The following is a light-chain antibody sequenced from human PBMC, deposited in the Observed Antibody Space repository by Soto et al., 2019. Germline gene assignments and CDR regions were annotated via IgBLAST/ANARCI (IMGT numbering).Light chain of an antibody. V-gene: IGKV3-11*01. CDR2: DAS. CDR3: QQRLHWPIT. Sequence: DIVLTQSPATLSLSPGDRVTLSCRASQTVGRYLSWYQHSPGQGPRLLVYDASSRATGVPARFSGSGSETDFTLTISSLEPEDVAVYYCQQRLHWPITFGQGTRLEIK. J-gene: IGKJ5*01. CDR1: QTVGRY.